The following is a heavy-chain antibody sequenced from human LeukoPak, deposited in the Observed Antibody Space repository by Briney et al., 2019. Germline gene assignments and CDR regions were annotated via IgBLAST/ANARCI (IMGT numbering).Heavy chain of an antibody. CDR1: GFSVSSYY. V-gene: IGHV3-66*01. CDR2: IYTGGSA. CDR3: ARGHGQ. J-gene: IGHJ4*02. Sequence: GGSLRLSCAASGFSVSSYYMSWVRQAPGKGLEWVSVIYTGGSAAYADSVKGRFIISRDNSQNTVYLQMNNLRAEDTAVYYCARGHGQWGQGTLVTVSS.